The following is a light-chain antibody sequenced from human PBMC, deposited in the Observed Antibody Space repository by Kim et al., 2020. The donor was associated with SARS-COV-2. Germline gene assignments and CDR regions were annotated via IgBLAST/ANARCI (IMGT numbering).Light chain of an antibody. Sequence: EIVLTQSPGTLSLSPGERATLSCRASQSVSSNFKAWYQQKPGQAPRLLIHDASSRATDIPDRFSGRGSGTDFTLTISRLEPEDFAVYYCQLYIGLPPTWTFGQGTKVDIK. J-gene: IGKJ1*01. CDR1: QSVSSNF. CDR3: QLYIGLPPTWT. V-gene: IGKV3-20*01. CDR2: DAS.